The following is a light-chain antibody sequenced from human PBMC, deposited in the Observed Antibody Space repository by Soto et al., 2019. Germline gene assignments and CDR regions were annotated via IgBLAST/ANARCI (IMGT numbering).Light chain of an antibody. V-gene: IGKV1-39*01. CDR1: QNIAIY. J-gene: IGKJ3*01. Sequence: DIQMTQSPSSLSASVGDRVTITCRASQNIAIYLNWYQQKAGKAPNLLIFGATSLRSGVPSRFSASGSGTDFTLTISSLQPEYFGTYYCQQSYRSLPTFGPGTKVEI. CDR3: QQSYRSLPT. CDR2: GAT.